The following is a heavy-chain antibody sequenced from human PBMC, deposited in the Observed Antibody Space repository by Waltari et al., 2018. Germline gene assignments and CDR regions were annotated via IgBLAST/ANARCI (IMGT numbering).Heavy chain of an antibody. Sequence: QVQLQQWGAGLLKPSETLSLTCAVYGGSFSGYYWRWLRQPPGKGLEWIGEINHSGSTNYNPSLKSRVTISVDTSKNQFSLRLTSVTAADTAMHYCARKYSYGHTPIDSWGQGTLVTVSS. V-gene: IGHV4-34*01. D-gene: IGHD5-18*01. CDR2: INHSGST. CDR1: GGSFSGYY. CDR3: ARKYSYGHTPIDS. J-gene: IGHJ4*02.